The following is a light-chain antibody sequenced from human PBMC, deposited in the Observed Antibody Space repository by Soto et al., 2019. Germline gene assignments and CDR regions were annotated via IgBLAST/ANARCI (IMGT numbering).Light chain of an antibody. CDR2: DVS. CDR3: CSYAGSYTLV. V-gene: IGLV2-11*01. J-gene: IGLJ2*01. CDR1: SSDVGGYNY. Sequence: QSVLTQPRSVSGSPGQSVTISCTGTSSDVGGYNYVSWYQQHPGKAPKLMIYDVSKRPSGVPDRFSGSKSGNTASLTISGLQAEDEAGYCCCSYAGSYTLVFGGGTKVTVL.